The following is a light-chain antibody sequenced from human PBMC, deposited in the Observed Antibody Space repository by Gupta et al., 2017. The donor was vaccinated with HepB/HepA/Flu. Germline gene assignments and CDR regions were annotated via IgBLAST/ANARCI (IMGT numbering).Light chain of an antibody. J-gene: IGLJ2*01. CDR3: SSWDDSLNGII. CDR1: SSNIGSNT. CDR2: IYN. V-gene: IGLV1-44*01. Sequence: QPVLTQPPSASDIPGQRVTISCSGTSSNIGSNTVNWYQYLPGTAPKLLIFIYNHRPSGVPARFSGSKSGTSASLAISGRQSEDEDDYYCSSWDDSLNGIIFGGGTKLTVL.